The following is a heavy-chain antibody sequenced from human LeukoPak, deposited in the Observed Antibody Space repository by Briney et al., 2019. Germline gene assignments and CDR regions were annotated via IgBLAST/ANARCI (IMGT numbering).Heavy chain of an antibody. CDR2: IYYSGST. Sequence: SETLSLTCAVYGGSFSGYYWSWIRQPPGKGLEWIGYIYYSGSTNYNPSLKSRVTISVDTSKNQFSLKLSSVTAADTAVYYCARGSSWDYYFDYWGQGTLVTVSS. D-gene: IGHD6-13*01. J-gene: IGHJ4*02. CDR3: ARGSSWDYYFDY. V-gene: IGHV4-59*01. CDR1: GGSFSGYY.